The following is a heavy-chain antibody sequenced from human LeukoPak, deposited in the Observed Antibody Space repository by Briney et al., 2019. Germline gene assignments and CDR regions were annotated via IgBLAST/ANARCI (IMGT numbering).Heavy chain of an antibody. J-gene: IGHJ4*02. CDR2: IRYDGTNK. Sequence: GGSLRLSCAASGFSFSNYGMHWVRQAPGKGLEWVAFIRYDGTNKYYADSVKGRFTISRDSSKNTLYLQMNSLRAEDTAVYYCAKTMVVAATYSFDYWGQGTLVTVSS. CDR3: AKTMVVAATYSFDY. CDR1: GFSFSNYG. D-gene: IGHD2-15*01. V-gene: IGHV3-30*02.